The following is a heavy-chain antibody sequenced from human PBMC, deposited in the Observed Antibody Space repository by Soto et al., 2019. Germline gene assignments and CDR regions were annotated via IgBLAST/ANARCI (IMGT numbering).Heavy chain of an antibody. V-gene: IGHV4-31*03. D-gene: IGHD6-13*01. CDR1: GGPIINGDSY. Sequence: SEPLSLTCTVSGGPIINGDSYLNWIRQHPEKGLEWMGYINYRGTTNYNPALKSRILISIDTSKNQFSLRLTSVTAADTAVYYCARDAPGAAPYWGQGTLVTVSS. CDR3: ARDAPGAAPY. CDR2: INYRGTT. J-gene: IGHJ4*02.